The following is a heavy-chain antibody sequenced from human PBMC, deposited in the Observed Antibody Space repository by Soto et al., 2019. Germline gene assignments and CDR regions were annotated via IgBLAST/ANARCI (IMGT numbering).Heavy chain of an antibody. D-gene: IGHD3-10*01. J-gene: IGHJ6*03. Sequence: SETLSLTCTVSGGSISSYYWSWIRQPPGKGLEWIGYIYYSGSTNYNPSLKSRVTISVDTSKNQFSLKLSSVTAADTAVYYCARRESYYYYYMDVWGKGTTVTVSS. CDR1: GGSISSYY. V-gene: IGHV4-59*01. CDR2: IYYSGST. CDR3: ARRESYYYYYMDV.